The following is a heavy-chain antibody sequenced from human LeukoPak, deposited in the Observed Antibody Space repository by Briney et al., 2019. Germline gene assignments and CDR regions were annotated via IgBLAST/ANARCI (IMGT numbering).Heavy chain of an antibody. D-gene: IGHD1-26*01. J-gene: IGHJ4*02. CDR2: IRPTDGAT. CDR1: GYIFTDHF. V-gene: IGHV1-2*02. CDR3: ARGRYRYSYDY. Sequence: ASVRVSCTASGYIFTDHFFHWVRQAPGQGLEWMGWIRPTDGATKVAQKFQGRVTLTRDTSISTVYMEMSGLRFDDTATYYCARGRYRYSYDYWGQGTLVTVSS.